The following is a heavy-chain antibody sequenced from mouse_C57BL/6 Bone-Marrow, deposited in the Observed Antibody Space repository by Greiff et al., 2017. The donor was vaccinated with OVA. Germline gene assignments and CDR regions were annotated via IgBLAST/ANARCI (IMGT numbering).Heavy chain of an antibody. CDR2: ISNGGSYT. V-gene: IGHV5-6*01. D-gene: IGHD4-1*01. Sequence: EVMLVESEGDLVKPGGSLKLSCAASGFTFSSYGMSWVRQAPDKSLEWVATISNGGSYTYYPDSVKGRFIISRDNAKNTLYLQMSSLKSEDTAMYYCARDLGYFDYWGQGTTLTVSS. J-gene: IGHJ2*01. CDR3: ARDLGYFDY. CDR1: GFTFSSYG.